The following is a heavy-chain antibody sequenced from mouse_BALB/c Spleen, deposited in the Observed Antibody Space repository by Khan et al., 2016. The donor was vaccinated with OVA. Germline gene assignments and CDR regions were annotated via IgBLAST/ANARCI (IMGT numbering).Heavy chain of an antibody. CDR3: ARHQFPLSMDS. V-gene: IGHV2-6-2*01. Sequence: VKLEVSGPDLVAPSQSLSITCTVSGFSLTSYAIHWVRQPPGKGLEWLVVIWSDGRTTYNSALKSRLSISKDNSKSQVFLKIDSLQTDDTAMYYCARHQFPLSMDSWGKGTSVTVSS. J-gene: IGHJ4*01. CDR1: GFSLTSYA. CDR2: IWSDGRT.